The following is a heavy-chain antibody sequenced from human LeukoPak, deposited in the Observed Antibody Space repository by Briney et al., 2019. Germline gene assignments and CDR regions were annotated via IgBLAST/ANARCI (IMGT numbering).Heavy chain of an antibody. J-gene: IGHJ4*02. CDR1: GFTFSSYA. D-gene: IGHD3-22*01. Sequence: GSLRLSCAASGFTFSSYAMHWVRQAPGKGLEWVAVISYDGSNKYYADSVKGRFTISRDNSKNTLYLQMNSLRAEDTAVYYCASDLLLLRRPFDYWGQGTLVTVSS. V-gene: IGHV3-30*04. CDR3: ASDLLLLRRPFDY. CDR2: ISYDGSNK.